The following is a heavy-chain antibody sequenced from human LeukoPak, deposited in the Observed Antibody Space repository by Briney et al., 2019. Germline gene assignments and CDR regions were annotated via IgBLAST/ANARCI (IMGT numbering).Heavy chain of an antibody. J-gene: IGHJ4*02. CDR1: GFTFSSYA. Sequence: GGSLRLSCAASGFTFSSYAMSWVRQAPGKGPEWVSSISSSSSYIYYADSVKGRFTISRDNAKNSLYLQMNSLRAEDTAVYYCARDRVYYDSSGAIDYWGQGTLVTVSS. CDR2: ISSSSSYI. D-gene: IGHD3-22*01. V-gene: IGHV3-21*01. CDR3: ARDRVYYDSSGAIDY.